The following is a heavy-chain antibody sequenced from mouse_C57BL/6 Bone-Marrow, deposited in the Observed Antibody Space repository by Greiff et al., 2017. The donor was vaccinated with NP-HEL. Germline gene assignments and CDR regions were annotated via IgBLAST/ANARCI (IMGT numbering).Heavy chain of an antibody. V-gene: IGHV14-3*01. D-gene: IGHD5-1*01. CDR1: GFNIKNTY. Sequence: EVKLVESVAELVRPGASVKLSCTASGFNIKNTYMHWVKQRPEQGLEWIGRIDPANGNTKYAPKFQGKATITADTSSNTAYLQLSSLTSEDTAIYYCANGASYPYYFDYWGQGTTLTVSS. J-gene: IGHJ2*01. CDR2: IDPANGNT. CDR3: ANGASYPYYFDY.